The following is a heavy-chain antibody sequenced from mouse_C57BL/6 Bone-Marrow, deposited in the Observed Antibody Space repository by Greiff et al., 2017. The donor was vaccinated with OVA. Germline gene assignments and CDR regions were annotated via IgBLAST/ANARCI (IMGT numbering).Heavy chain of an antibody. CDR3: ARAGGDY. CDR1: GFNIKDDY. J-gene: IGHJ2*01. CDR2: IDPENGDT. Sequence: EVKLQQSGAELVRPGASVKLSCTASGFNIKDDYMHWVKQRPEQGLEWIGWIDPENGDTEYASKFQGKATITADTSSNTAYLQLSSLTSEDSAVYFCARAGGDYWGQGTTLTVSS. V-gene: IGHV14-4*01.